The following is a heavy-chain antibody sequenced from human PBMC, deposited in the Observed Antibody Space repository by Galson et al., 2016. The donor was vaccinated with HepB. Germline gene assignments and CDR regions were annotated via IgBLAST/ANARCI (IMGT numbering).Heavy chain of an antibody. V-gene: IGHV3-53*01. CDR3: ARDQRNYADTSGYLDY. Sequence: SLRLSCAASGFTVSSKYMTWVRQAPGKGLDWVSIISSGGSTYYADSVKGRFTISRDDSKNTVYLQMNSLRAEDTAVYYCARDQRNYADTSGYLDYWGQGTLVTVSS. CDR2: ISSGGST. D-gene: IGHD3-22*01. CDR1: GFTVSSKY. J-gene: IGHJ4*02.